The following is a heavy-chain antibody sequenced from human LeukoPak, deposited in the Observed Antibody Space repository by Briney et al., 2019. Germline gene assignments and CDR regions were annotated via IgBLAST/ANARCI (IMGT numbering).Heavy chain of an antibody. D-gene: IGHD3-22*01. CDR1: GYTFTSYG. J-gene: IGHJ4*02. Sequence: ASVKVSCKASGYTFTSYGISWVRQAPGQGLEWMEWISAYNGNTNYAQKLQGRVTMTTDTSTSTAYMELRSLRSDDTAVYYCASAYYDSSGYYQIDYWGQGTLVTVSS. CDR3: ASAYYDSSGYYQIDY. V-gene: IGHV1-18*01. CDR2: ISAYNGNT.